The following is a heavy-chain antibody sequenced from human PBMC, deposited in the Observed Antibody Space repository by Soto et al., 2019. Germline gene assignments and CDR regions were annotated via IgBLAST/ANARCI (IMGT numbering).Heavy chain of an antibody. CDR2: INHSGST. J-gene: IGHJ6*03. CDR3: ARDRSGYDFWSGPSPYYMDV. D-gene: IGHD3-3*01. CDR1: GGSFSGYY. V-gene: IGHV4-34*01. Sequence: SETLSLTCAVYGGSFSGYYWSWIRQPPGKGLEWIGEINHSGSTNYNPSLKSRVTISVDTSKNQFSLKLSSVTAADTAVYYCARDRSGYDFWSGPSPYYMDVWGKGTTVTVSS.